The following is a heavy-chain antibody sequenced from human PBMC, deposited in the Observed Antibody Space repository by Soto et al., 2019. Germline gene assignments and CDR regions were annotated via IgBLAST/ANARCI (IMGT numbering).Heavy chain of an antibody. D-gene: IGHD1-7*01. J-gene: IGHJ4*02. CDR2: ISSSGSTI. V-gene: IGHV3-48*03. CDR3: ARDPAPGGGTGT. CDR1: GFTFSSYE. Sequence: GGSLRLSCAASGFTFSSYEMNWVRQAPGKGLEWVSYISSSGSTIYYADSVKGRFTISRDNAKNSLYLQMNSLRAEDTAVYYCARDPAPGGGTGTWGQGTLVTVSS.